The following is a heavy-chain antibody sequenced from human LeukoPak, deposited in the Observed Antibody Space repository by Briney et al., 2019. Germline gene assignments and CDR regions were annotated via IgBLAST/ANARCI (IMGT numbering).Heavy chain of an antibody. CDR2: ISGSGGST. Sequence: GGSLRLSCAASGFTFSSYAMRWVRQAPGKGLEWVSAISGSGGSTYYADSVKGRFTISRDNSKNTLYLQMNSLRAEDTAVYYCARHRSSWLNDYWGQGTLVTVSS. CDR3: ARHRSSWLNDY. J-gene: IGHJ4*02. D-gene: IGHD6-6*01. CDR1: GFTFSSYA. V-gene: IGHV3-23*01.